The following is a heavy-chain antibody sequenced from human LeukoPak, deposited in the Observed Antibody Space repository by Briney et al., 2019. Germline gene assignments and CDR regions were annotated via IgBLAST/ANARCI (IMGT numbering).Heavy chain of an antibody. V-gene: IGHV4-59*12. CDR1: GGSISSYY. J-gene: IGHJ4*02. CDR3: AKIVGALDFDY. D-gene: IGHD1-26*01. Sequence: SETLSLTCTVSGGSISSYYWSWIRQPPGKGLEWIGYIYYSGSTNYNPSLKSRVTISVDTSKNQFSLKLSSVTAADTAVYYCAKIVGALDFDYWGQGTLVTVSS. CDR2: IYYSGST.